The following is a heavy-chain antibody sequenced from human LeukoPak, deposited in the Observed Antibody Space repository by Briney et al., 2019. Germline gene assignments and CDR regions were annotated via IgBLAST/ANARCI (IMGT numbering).Heavy chain of an antibody. J-gene: IGHJ6*02. CDR3: AREGYNSPSSYYYGMDV. CDR2: VTSSSSTI. CDR1: GFIFRSYS. Sequence: PGGSLRLSCAASGFIFRSYSMNWVRQAPGKGLEWISYVTSSSSTIYYADSVQGRFTISRGNAKNSLYLQMNSLRAEDTAVYYCAREGYNSPSSYYYGMDVWGQGTTVTVSS. D-gene: IGHD6-6*01. V-gene: IGHV3-48*01.